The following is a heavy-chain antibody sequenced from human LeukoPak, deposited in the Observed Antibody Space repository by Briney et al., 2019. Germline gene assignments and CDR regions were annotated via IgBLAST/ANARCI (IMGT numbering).Heavy chain of an antibody. J-gene: IGHJ4*02. CDR2: ISNHGGST. Sequence: GGSLRLSCAVSGFIFSTYAMHWVRQAPGKGLEYVSAISNHGGSTYYANSVKGRFIISRDNSKNTLYLQMGNLRIEDMAVYYCARESATSGWLFDYWGQGTLVTVSS. CDR3: ARESATSGWLFDY. CDR1: GFIFSTYA. V-gene: IGHV3-64*01. D-gene: IGHD6-19*01.